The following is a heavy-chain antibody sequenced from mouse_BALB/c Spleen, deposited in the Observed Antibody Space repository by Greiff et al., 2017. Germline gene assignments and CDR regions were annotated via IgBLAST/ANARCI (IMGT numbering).Heavy chain of an antibody. CDR3: ASGNYGFDY. J-gene: IGHJ2*01. D-gene: IGHD2-1*01. Sequence: EVKLVESGGGLVQPGGSRKLSCAASGFTFSSFGMHWVRQAPEKGLEWVAYISSGSSTIYYADTVKGRFTISRDNPKNTLFLQMTSLRSEDTAMYYCASGNYGFDYWGQGTTLTVSS. CDR1: GFTFSSFG. V-gene: IGHV5-17*02. CDR2: ISSGSSTI.